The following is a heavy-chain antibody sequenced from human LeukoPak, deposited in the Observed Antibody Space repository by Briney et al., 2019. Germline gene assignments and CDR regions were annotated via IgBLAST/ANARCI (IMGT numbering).Heavy chain of an antibody. CDR2: IYTSGST. CDR3: ARESRYISSWYTDY. V-gene: IGHV4-4*07. CDR1: GGSISRYY. J-gene: IGHJ4*02. Sequence: PSETLTLSCTVSGGSISRYYWSWIRQPAGKGLEWIGRIYTSGSTNYNPSLKSRVTMSVDTSKNQFSLKLSSVTAADTAVYYCARESRYISSWYTDYWGQGTLVTVSS. D-gene: IGHD6-13*01.